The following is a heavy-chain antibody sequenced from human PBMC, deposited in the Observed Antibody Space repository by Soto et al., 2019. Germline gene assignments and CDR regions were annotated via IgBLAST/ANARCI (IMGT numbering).Heavy chain of an antibody. CDR2: VRGDNGHT. CDR3: AGDLGYCRSGTCSREWFDP. D-gene: IGHD2-15*01. J-gene: IGHJ5*02. CDR1: GYTFTTHG. Sequence: QVQLVQSGAEVKKPGASVKVSCKASGYTFTTHGISWVRQVPGQGLEWMGWVRGDNGHTNYAQSLQGRVTMTTDTSTNTAYRELRSLRSDDTAVYYCAGDLGYCRSGTCSREWFDPWGQGTLVTVSS. V-gene: IGHV1-18*01.